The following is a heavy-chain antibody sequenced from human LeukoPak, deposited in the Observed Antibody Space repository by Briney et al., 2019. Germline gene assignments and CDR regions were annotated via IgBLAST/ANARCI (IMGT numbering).Heavy chain of an antibody. CDR1: GCTFTGYY. V-gene: IGHV1-2*02. D-gene: IGHD3-3*01. Sequence: GASVKVSCKASGCTFTGYYMHWVRQAPGQGLEWMGWINPNSGGTNYAQKFQGRVTMTRDTSISTAYMELSRLRSDDTAVYYCARDYSYYDFWSGYYTGVDYYYGMDVWGQGTTVTVSS. J-gene: IGHJ6*02. CDR2: INPNSGGT. CDR3: ARDYSYYDFWSGYYTGVDYYYGMDV.